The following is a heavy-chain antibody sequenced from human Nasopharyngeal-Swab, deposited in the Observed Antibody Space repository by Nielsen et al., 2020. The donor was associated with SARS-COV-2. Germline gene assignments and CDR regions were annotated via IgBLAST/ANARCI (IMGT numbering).Heavy chain of an antibody. D-gene: IGHD2-2*01. Sequence: GESLKISCAASGFTFSTYWMHWVRQAPGKGLVWVSRINSDGSSTNYADSVKGRFTISRDNAKNTLCLQMNSLRAEDTAVYYRAAAAKGYWGQGTLVTVSS. V-gene: IGHV3-74*01. J-gene: IGHJ4*02. CDR3: AAAAKGY. CDR2: INSDGSST. CDR1: GFTFSTYW.